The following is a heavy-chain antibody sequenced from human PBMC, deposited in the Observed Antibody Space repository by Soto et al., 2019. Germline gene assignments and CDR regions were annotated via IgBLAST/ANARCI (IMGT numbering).Heavy chain of an antibody. CDR2: IYYSGST. Sequence: SETLSLTCAVSGGSVNNGSYYWSWIRQPPGKALEWIGYIYYSGSTNYNPSLKSRVIISKDTSKNQFSLKLKSVTAADTAVYYCAKEAIAAASTQYWGQGALVTVPS. D-gene: IGHD6-13*01. CDR1: GGSVNNGSYY. CDR3: AKEAIAAASTQY. J-gene: IGHJ4*02. V-gene: IGHV4-61*01.